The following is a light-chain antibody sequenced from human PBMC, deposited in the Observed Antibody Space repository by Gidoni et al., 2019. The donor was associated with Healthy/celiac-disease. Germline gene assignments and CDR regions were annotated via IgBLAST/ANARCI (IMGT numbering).Light chain of an antibody. J-gene: IGKJ1*01. CDR2: GAS. Sequence: QSPGTLSLSPGERATLSCRASQSVSSSYLAWYQQKPGQAPRLLIYGASSRATGIPDRFSGSGSGTDFTLTISRLEPEDFAVYYCQQYGSSPRTFXXXTKVEIK. CDR1: QSVSSSY. V-gene: IGKV3-20*01. CDR3: QQYGSSPRT.